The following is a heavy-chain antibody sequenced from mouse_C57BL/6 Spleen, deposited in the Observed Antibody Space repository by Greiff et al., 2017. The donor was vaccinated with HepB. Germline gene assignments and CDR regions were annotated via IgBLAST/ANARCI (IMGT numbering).Heavy chain of an antibody. CDR2: ISDGGSYT. D-gene: IGHD4-1*01. CDR3: ARENWDWYFDV. Sequence: EVKVVESGGGLVKPGGSLKLSCAASGFTFSSYAMSWVRQTPEKRLEWVATISDGGSYTYYPDNVKGRFTISRDNAKNNLYLQMSHLKSEDTAMYYCARENWDWYFDVWGTGTTVTVSS. CDR1: GFTFSSYA. V-gene: IGHV5-4*01. J-gene: IGHJ1*03.